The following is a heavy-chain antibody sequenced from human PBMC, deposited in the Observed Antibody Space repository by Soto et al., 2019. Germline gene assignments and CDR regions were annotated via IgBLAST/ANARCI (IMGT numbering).Heavy chain of an antibody. CDR1: GYTFTGYY. CDR2: INPNSGGT. J-gene: IGHJ6*02. CDR3: ARGRRIMITFGGVIVMSYYGMDV. V-gene: IGHV1-2*04. Sequence: ASVKVSCKASGYTFTGYYIHWVRQAPGQGLEWMGWINPNSGGTNYAQKFQGWVTMTRDTSISTAYMELSRLRSDDTAVYYCARGRRIMITFGGVIVMSYYGMDVWGQGTTVTVSS. D-gene: IGHD3-16*02.